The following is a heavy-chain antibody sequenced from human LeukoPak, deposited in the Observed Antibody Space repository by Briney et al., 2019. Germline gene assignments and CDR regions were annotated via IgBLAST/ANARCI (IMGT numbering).Heavy chain of an antibody. Sequence: GASVKVSCKASGGTFSSYAISWVRQAPGQGLEWMGRIIPILGIANYAQKFQGRATITADKSTSTAYMELSSLRSEDTAVYYCARDHLSLTTVTTKEDDYWGQGTLVTVSS. J-gene: IGHJ4*02. D-gene: IGHD4-17*01. CDR3: ARDHLSLTTVTTKEDDY. V-gene: IGHV1-69*04. CDR1: GGTFSSYA. CDR2: IIPILGIA.